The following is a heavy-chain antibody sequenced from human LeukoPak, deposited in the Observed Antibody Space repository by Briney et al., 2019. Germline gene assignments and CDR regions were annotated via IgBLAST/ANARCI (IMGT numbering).Heavy chain of an antibody. J-gene: IGHJ4*02. CDR2: INHSGST. V-gene: IGHV4-34*01. Sequence: SETLSLTCAVYGGSFSGYYWSWIRQPPGKGLEWIGEINHSGSTNYNPSLKSRVTISVDTSKNQFSLELSSVTAADTAVYYCASQSGAAASSDYWGQGTLVTVSS. CDR3: ASQSGAAASSDY. CDR1: GGSFSGYY. D-gene: IGHD6-13*01.